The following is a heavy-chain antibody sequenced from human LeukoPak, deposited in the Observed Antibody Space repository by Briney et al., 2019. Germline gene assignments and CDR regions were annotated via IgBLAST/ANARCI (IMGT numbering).Heavy chain of an antibody. D-gene: IGHD3-9*01. J-gene: IGHJ1*01. CDR2: IYYSGST. CDR1: GGSISSSSYY. V-gene: IGHV4-39*07. Sequence: PSETLSLTCTVSGGSISSSSYYWGWIRQPPGKGLEWIGSIYYSGSTYYNPSLKSRVTISVDTSKNQFSLKLSSVTAADTAVYYCARLNYDILTGYSQDFQHWGQGTLVTVSS. CDR3: ARLNYDILTGYSQDFQH.